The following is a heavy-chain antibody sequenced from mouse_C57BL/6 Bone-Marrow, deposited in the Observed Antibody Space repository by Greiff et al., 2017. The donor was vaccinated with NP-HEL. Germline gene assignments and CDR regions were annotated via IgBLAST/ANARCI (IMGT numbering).Heavy chain of an antibody. CDR3: TRRDYGSSYEAMDY. CDR2: IDPDTGGT. V-gene: IGHV1-15*01. D-gene: IGHD1-1*01. J-gene: IGHJ4*01. CDR1: GYTFTDYE. Sequence: QVQLQQSGAELVRPGASVTLSCKASGYTFTDYEMHWVKQTPVHGLEWIGAIDPDTGGTAYNQKFKGKAILTADKSSSTAYMELRSLTSEDSAVYYCTRRDYGSSYEAMDYWGQGTSVTVSS.